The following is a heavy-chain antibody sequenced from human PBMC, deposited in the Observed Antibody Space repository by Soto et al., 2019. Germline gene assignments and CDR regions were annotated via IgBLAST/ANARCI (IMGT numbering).Heavy chain of an antibody. Sequence: QVQLVQSGAEVKKPGSSVKVSCKASGGIFSSYAISWVRQAPGHGLEWMGGIIPISGTANYAQKFQGRVTITADESTSTACMELSSLRSEDTAVYYCARSQGSSTSLEIYYYYYYGMDAWGQGTTVTVSS. D-gene: IGHD2-2*01. CDR3: ARSQGSSTSLEIYYYYYYGMDA. V-gene: IGHV1-69*01. J-gene: IGHJ6*02. CDR1: GGIFSSYA. CDR2: IIPISGTA.